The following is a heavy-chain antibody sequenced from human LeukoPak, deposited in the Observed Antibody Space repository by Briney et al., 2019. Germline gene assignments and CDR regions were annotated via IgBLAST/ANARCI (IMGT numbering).Heavy chain of an antibody. CDR3: ASSYDFWSGYLSLGWFDP. D-gene: IGHD3-3*01. CDR2: INSDESRT. Sequence: QPGGSLRLSCAASGFTFSSYWMQWVRQAPGKGLVWVSRINSDESRTSYADCVRGRFTIDRDNAKNTLDLQMNSLRAEDTAVYYCASSYDFWSGYLSLGWFDPWGQGTLVTVSS. CDR1: GFTFSSYW. V-gene: IGHV3-74*01. J-gene: IGHJ5*02.